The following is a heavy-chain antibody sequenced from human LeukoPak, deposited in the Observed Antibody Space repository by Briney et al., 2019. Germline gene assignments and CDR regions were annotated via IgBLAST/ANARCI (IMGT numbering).Heavy chain of an antibody. Sequence: ASVKVSCKASGYTFTGYYMHWVRQAPGQGLEWMGWINPNSGGTNCAQKFQGRVTMTRDTSISTAYMELSRLRSDDTAVYYCARDGSSGYDDRAFDYWGQGTLVTVSS. CDR1: GYTFTGYY. V-gene: IGHV1-2*02. CDR2: INPNSGGT. J-gene: IGHJ4*02. CDR3: ARDGSSGYDDRAFDY. D-gene: IGHD5-12*01.